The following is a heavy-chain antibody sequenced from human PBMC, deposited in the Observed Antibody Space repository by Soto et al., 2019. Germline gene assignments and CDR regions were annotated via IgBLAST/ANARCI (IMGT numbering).Heavy chain of an antibody. CDR3: XXQKGXSRTYNGMDV. CDR1: GDSVSSNSAA. Sequence: TLSLTCAISGDSVSSNSAAWNWIRQSPSRGLEWLGRAYYRSQWYYDSAVSVRSRITVIPDTSKNQFSLQLNSVTPEDTAVYYCXXQKGXSRTYNGMDVWGQGTTVTVSS. J-gene: IGHJ6*02. CDR2: AYYRSQWYY. V-gene: IGHV6-1*01. D-gene: IGHD2-2*02.